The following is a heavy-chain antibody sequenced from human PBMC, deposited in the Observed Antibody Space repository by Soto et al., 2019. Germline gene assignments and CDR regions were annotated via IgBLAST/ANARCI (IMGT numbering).Heavy chain of an antibody. V-gene: IGHV6-1*01. J-gene: IGHJ4*02. CDR1: GDSVSSKSAA. Sequence: PSPTLSLTCAISGDSVSSKSAAWNWVRQSPSRGLEWLGRTYYRSKWYNEYAVSVKGRIAVNPDTSKNQFSLQLSSVTPDDSAVYYCARTASVFDYWGQGTQVTVSS. CDR2: TYYRSKWYN. CDR3: ARTASVFDY.